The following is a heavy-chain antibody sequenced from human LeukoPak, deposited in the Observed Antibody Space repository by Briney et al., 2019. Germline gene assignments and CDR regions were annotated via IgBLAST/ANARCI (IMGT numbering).Heavy chain of an antibody. J-gene: IGHJ5*02. CDR3: ARDRFLLRITRYTWFDP. CDR2: SYYSGST. Sequence: SETLSLTCTVSGVSISSGDYYWSWIRQPPGKGLESIGYSYYSGSTYYNPSLTSRVTISVDTCKNQFSLKLRSVTAADTGVYYSARDRFLLRITRYTWFDPWGQGTPVTVSS. V-gene: IGHV4-30-4*01. CDR1: GVSISSGDYY. D-gene: IGHD3-3*01.